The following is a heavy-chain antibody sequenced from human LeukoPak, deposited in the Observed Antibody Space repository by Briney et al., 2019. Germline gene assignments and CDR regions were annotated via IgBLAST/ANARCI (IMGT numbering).Heavy chain of an antibody. CDR3: TKDHDGMHA. J-gene: IGHJ6*02. CDR2: ISVSGSRA. V-gene: IGHV3-23*01. Sequence: PGGSLRLSCAASGFTFSSNAMSWVRQAPGKGLEWVSVISVSGSRAYYADFVKGRFTVSRDNSKNTVLLQMNSLRVEDTAVYYCTKDHDGMHAWGQGTTDTVSS. CDR1: GFTFSSNA.